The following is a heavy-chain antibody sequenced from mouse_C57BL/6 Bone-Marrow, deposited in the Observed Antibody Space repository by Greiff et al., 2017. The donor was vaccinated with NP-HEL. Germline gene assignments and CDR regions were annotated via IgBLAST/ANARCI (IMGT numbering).Heavy chain of an antibody. Sequence: EVQLQESGGGLVKPGGSLKLSCAASGFTFSDYGMHWVRQAPEKGLEWVAYISSGSSTIYYADTVKGRFTISRDNAKNTLFLQMTSLRSEDTAMYYCAKRDWYFDVWGTGTTVTVSS. V-gene: IGHV5-17*01. CDR3: AKRDWYFDV. CDR1: GFTFSDYG. J-gene: IGHJ1*03. CDR2: ISSGSSTI.